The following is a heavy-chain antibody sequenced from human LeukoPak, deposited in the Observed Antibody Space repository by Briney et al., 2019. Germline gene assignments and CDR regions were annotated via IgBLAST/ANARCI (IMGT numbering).Heavy chain of an antibody. CDR2: IIPILGIA. CDR1: GGTFSSYA. Sequence: EASVKVSCKASGGTFSSYAISWVRQAPGQGLEWMGRIIPILGIANYAQKFQGRVTITADKSTSTAHMELSSLRSEDTAVYYCAREHLITGESPVYYYYGMDVWGQGTTVTVSS. CDR3: AREHLITGESPVYYYYGMDV. V-gene: IGHV1-69*04. J-gene: IGHJ6*02. D-gene: IGHD3-22*01.